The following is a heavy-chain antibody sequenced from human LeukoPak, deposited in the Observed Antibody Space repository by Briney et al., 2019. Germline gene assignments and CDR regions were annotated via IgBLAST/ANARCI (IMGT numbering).Heavy chain of an antibody. CDR3: ARVGASMVRGGGWFDP. CDR1: DDSISDYY. D-gene: IGHD3-10*01. CDR2: IYYSGGT. V-gene: IGHV4-59*01. J-gene: IGHJ5*02. Sequence: SETLSLTCTVSDDSISDYYRGWIRQPPGKGLEWIGYIYYSGGTNYNPSLKSRVTISVDTSKNQFSLKLSSVTAADTAVYYCARVGASMVRGGGWFDPWGQGTLVTVSS.